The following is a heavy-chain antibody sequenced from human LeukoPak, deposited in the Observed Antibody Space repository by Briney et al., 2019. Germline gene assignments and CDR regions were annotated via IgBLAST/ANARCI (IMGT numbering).Heavy chain of an antibody. V-gene: IGHV1-2*02. CDR1: GYTFTGYY. CDR3: ARDPPLYSSSWYGFDP. CDR2: INPNSGGT. J-gene: IGHJ5*02. D-gene: IGHD6-13*01. Sequence: ASVNVSCKASGYTFTGYYMHWVRQAPGQGLEWMGWINPNSGGTNYAQKFQGRVTMTRDTSISTAYMELSRLRSDDTAVYYCARDPPLYSSSWYGFDPWGQGTLVTVSS.